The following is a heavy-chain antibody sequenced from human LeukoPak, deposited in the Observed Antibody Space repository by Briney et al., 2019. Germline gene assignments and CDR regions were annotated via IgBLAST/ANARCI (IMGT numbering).Heavy chain of an antibody. Sequence: APVKVSCKASGYTFTSYAMHWVRQAPGQRLKWMGWINAGNGNTKYSQKFQGRVTITRDTSASTAYMELSSLRSEDTAVYYCARIDYGDYSVDYWGQGTLVTVSS. CDR2: INAGNGNT. J-gene: IGHJ4*02. V-gene: IGHV1-3*01. CDR1: GYTFTSYA. D-gene: IGHD4-17*01. CDR3: ARIDYGDYSVDY.